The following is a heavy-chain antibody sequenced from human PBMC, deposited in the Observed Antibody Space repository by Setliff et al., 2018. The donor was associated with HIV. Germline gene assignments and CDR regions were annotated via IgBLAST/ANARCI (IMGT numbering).Heavy chain of an antibody. CDR1: GFSFSSYS. CDR2: IGGSGGST. V-gene: IGHV3-23*01. J-gene: IGHJ4*02. D-gene: IGHD6-19*01. Sequence: ANGFSFSSYSMSWVRQAPGKGLEWVSGIGGSGGSTYYADSVKGRFTVSRDYSKNTIYLQMSSLRAEDSAVYYCAKSASWDLRGWLHWGQGTRVTVSS. CDR3: AKSASWDLRGWLH.